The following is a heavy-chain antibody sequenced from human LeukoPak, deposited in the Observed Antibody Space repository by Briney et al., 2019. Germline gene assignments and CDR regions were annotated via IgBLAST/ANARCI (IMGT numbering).Heavy chain of an antibody. CDR1: GGSFSGYY. J-gene: IGHJ6*03. CDR3: ARDHSNGRGKDYYYYMDV. Sequence: SETLSLTCAVYGGSFSGYYWSWIRQPAGKGLEWIGRIYTSGSTNYNPSLKSRVTMSVDTSKNQFSLKLSSVTAADTAVYYCARDHSNGRGKDYYYYMDVWGKGTTVTVSS. D-gene: IGHD4-11*01. V-gene: IGHV4-4*07. CDR2: IYTSGST.